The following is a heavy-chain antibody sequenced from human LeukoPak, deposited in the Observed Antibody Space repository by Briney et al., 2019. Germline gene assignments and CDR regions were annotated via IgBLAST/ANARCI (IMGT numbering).Heavy chain of an antibody. J-gene: IGHJ4*02. V-gene: IGHV1-2*02. Sequence: GASVKVSCKASGYTFTGYFMHRVRQAPGQGLQWLGWINLNSGYTNYARRFQGRVTMTRDTSITTAYMEMRGPRSDDTAVYYCAAALDLDYSMISDFWGQGTLVTVSS. CDR2: INLNSGYT. CDR3: AAALDLDYSMISDF. CDR1: GYTFTGYF. D-gene: IGHD4-11*01.